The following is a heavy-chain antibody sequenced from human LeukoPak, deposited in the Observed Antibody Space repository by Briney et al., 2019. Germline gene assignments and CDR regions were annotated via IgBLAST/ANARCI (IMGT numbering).Heavy chain of an antibody. CDR1: GYSFTSYW. Sequence: GESLKISCKGSGYSFTSYWIGWVRQMPGKGLEWMGIIYPGESDTRYSPSFQGQVTISADKSISTAYLQWSSLKASDTAMYYCARVNFQGYDFWSGYYNFDYWGQGTLVTVSS. CDR3: ARVNFQGYDFWSGYYNFDY. J-gene: IGHJ4*02. D-gene: IGHD3-3*01. V-gene: IGHV5-51*01. CDR2: IYPGESDT.